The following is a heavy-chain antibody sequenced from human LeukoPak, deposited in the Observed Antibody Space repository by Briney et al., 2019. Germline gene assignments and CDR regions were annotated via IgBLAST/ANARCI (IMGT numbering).Heavy chain of an antibody. Sequence: GGSPRLSCAASGFTFSSYAMSWVRQASGKGLEWVSAISGSGGSTYYADSVKGRFTISRDNSKNTLYLQMNSLRAEDTAVYYCAKVWDWGIGSYWGQGTLATVSS. CDR1: GFTFSSYA. V-gene: IGHV3-23*01. J-gene: IGHJ4*02. CDR2: ISGSGGST. D-gene: IGHD3/OR15-3a*01. CDR3: AKVWDWGIGSY.